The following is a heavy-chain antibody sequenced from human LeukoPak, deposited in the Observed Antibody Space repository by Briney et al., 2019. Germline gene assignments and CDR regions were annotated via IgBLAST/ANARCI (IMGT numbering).Heavy chain of an antibody. V-gene: IGHV1-69*13. J-gene: IGHJ6*03. CDR3: ARSHTSWSSYYYYYYYMDV. D-gene: IGHD2-2*01. Sequence: SVKVSCKASGGTFSSYAISWVRQAPGQGLEWMGGIIPTFGTANYAQKFQGRVTITADESTSTAYMELSSLRSEDTAVYYCARSHTSWSSYYYYYYYMDVWGKGTTVTVSS. CDR2: IIPTFGTA. CDR1: GGTFSSYA.